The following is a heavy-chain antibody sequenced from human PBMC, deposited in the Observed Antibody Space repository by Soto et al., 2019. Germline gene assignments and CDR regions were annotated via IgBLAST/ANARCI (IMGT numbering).Heavy chain of an antibody. CDR3: ARDPKTSGGQHWAFNYFDS. V-gene: IGHV3-30-3*01. Sequence: LRLSCAASGFSFSISPMHWVRQAPGKGPEWVALISYDGTNKFYADSVKGRFTISRDNSKSTLYLQVDSLRPEDAAVYYCARDPKTSGGQHWAFNYFDSWGQGTLVTVS. CDR1: GFSFSISP. CDR2: ISYDGTNK. J-gene: IGHJ4*02. D-gene: IGHD7-27*01.